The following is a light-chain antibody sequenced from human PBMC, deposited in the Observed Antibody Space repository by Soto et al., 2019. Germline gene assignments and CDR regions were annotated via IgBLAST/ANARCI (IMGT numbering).Light chain of an antibody. V-gene: IGKV4-1*01. CDR3: QQYYSYPQT. Sequence: DIVTPSSPVAVAVTLGESANINSNSDQSGFSSSKNKNYLAWYQQKPGQPPKLLIYWATTRESGVPDRFSGSGSGTDFTLTISSLQAEDVAVYYCQQYYSYPQTFGQGAKVDIK. CDR2: WAT. CDR1: QSGFSSSKNKNY. J-gene: IGKJ1*01.